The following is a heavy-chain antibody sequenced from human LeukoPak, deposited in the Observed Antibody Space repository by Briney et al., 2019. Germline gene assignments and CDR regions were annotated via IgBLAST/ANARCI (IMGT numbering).Heavy chain of an antibody. Sequence: GGSLRLSCAASGFTFSSYWMTWVRQAPGKGLEWVANIKEDGGEKYYVDSVKGRFTISRDNAENSLHLQMNSLRAEDTAVYYCARDSGWFRFDYWGQGTLATVSS. D-gene: IGHD6-13*01. V-gene: IGHV3-7*03. CDR2: IKEDGGEK. CDR3: ARDSGWFRFDY. CDR1: GFTFSSYW. J-gene: IGHJ4*02.